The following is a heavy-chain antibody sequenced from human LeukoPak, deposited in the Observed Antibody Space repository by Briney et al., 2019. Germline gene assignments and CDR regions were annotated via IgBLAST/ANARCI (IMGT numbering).Heavy chain of an antibody. CDR3: AKGPKQLLVGSRGYYFDY. Sequence: PGGSLRLSCAASGFTFSSYAMSWVRQAPGKGLEWVSAISESGGSTYYADSVKGRFTISRDISKNTLYLQMNSLRAEDTAVYYCAKGPKQLLVGSRGYYFDYWGQGTLVTVSS. D-gene: IGHD6-13*01. V-gene: IGHV3-23*01. CDR2: ISESGGST. CDR1: GFTFSSYA. J-gene: IGHJ4*02.